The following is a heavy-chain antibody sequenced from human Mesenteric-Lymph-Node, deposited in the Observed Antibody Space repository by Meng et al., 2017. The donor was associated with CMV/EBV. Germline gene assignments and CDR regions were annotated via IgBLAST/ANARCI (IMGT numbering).Heavy chain of an antibody. V-gene: IGHV5-51*01. CDR3: VREYSGSRGFDKWFDP. CDR2: IYPGDSNT. D-gene: IGHD6-6*01. Sequence: KVSCKGSGYSFTLYWIGWVRQMPGKGLEWMGIIYPGDSNTRYSPSFQGHVTISADKSISTAYLQWNSLKASDTAMYYCVREYSGSRGFDKWFDPWGQGTLVTVSS. J-gene: IGHJ5*02. CDR1: GYSFTLYW.